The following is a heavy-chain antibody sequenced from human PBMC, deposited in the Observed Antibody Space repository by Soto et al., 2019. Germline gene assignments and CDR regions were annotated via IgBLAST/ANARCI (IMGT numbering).Heavy chain of an antibody. J-gene: IGHJ3*02. CDR1: GGSISSYY. CDR2: IYYSGST. Sequence: SETLSLTCTVSGGSISSYYWSWIRQPPGKGLEWIGYIYYSGSTNYNPSLKSRVTISVDTSKNQFSLKLSSVTAADTAVYYCAREGFTDAFDIWGQGTMVTVSS. V-gene: IGHV4-59*01. CDR3: AREGFTDAFDI. D-gene: IGHD3-10*01.